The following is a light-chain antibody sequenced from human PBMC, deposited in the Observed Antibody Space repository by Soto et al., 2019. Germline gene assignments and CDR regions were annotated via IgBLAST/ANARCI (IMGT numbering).Light chain of an antibody. V-gene: IGKV3-15*01. J-gene: IGKJ5*01. CDR3: QQYNNWPVT. CDR2: GAS. CDR1: QSVAKN. Sequence: ERVMTQSPATLAVSPGERATLSCRASQSVAKNVAWYQQKPGQAPRLLIFGASIRATGIPARFSGSGSGTEFSLTISSLQSEDFAVYYCQQYNNWPVTFGQGTRLEIK.